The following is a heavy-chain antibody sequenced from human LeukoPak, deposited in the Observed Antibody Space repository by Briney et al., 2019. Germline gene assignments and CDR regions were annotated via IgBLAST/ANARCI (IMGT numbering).Heavy chain of an antibody. CDR1: GDSINSLDL. CDR3: AGLVGRYSSGLYYYYFDY. J-gene: IGHJ4*02. D-gene: IGHD3-22*01. Sequence: SGTLSLTCTVSGDSINSLDLWSWVRQPPGKGLEWIGEMYLSGTTHSNPSVKSRVAISIDKSKNQFFLNLSSVTAADTAVYYCAGLVGRYSSGLYYYYFDYWGQGTLVTVSS. V-gene: IGHV4-4*02. CDR2: MYLSGTT.